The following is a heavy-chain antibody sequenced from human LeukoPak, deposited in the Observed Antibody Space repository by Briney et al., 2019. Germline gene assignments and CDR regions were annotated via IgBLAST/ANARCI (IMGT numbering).Heavy chain of an antibody. CDR2: IYSGGGT. D-gene: IGHD2-21*02. Sequence: GGSLRLSCAASGFTFSSNYMSWVRQAPGKGLEWVSVIYSGGGTDYADSVKGRFTISRDNSKNTPYLQMNSLRAEDTAVYYCARAVGVTAIHNAFDIWGQGTMVTVSS. J-gene: IGHJ3*02. CDR3: ARAVGVTAIHNAFDI. V-gene: IGHV3-66*02. CDR1: GFTFSSNY.